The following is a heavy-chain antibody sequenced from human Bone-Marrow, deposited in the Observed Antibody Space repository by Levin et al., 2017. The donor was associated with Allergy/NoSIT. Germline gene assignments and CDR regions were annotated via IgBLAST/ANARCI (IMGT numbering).Heavy chain of an antibody. CDR1: GGSITSNDYY. D-gene: IGHD2-2*01. CDR2: IYYSGST. CDR3: ATMGYCSSITCYGDN. J-gene: IGHJ4*02. V-gene: IGHV4-39*01. Sequence: SETLSLTCTVSGGSITSNDYYWGWNRQPPGQGLEWIGNIYYSGSTYYNPSLMSRVTISVDTSTNQFSLKLSSVSAADTAVYYCATMGYCSSITCYGDNWGQGTLVTVSS.